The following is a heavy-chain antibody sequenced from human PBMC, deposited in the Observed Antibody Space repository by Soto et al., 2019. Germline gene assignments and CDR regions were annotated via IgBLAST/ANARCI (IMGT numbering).Heavy chain of an antibody. CDR1: GFTFSSYA. Sequence: EVQLLESGGGLVQPGGSLRLSCAASGFTFSSYAMSWVRQAPGKGLEWVSAISGSGGSTYYADSVKGRFTISRDNSKNTLYPQLNSLSAEDTAVYYCAKGGGDYGSGGYPFWYWGQGTLVTVSS. CDR3: AKGGGDYGSGGYPFWY. V-gene: IGHV3-23*01. D-gene: IGHD3-10*01. CDR2: ISGSGGST. J-gene: IGHJ4*02.